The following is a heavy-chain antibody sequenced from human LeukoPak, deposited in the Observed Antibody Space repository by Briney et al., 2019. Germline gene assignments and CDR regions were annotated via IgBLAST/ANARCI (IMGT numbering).Heavy chain of an antibody. CDR3: AKDLIHGVYGWFDP. D-gene: IGHD2-8*01. CDR1: GFTFSRYA. V-gene: IGHV3-23*01. CDR2: ISGSGGST. J-gene: IGHJ5*02. Sequence: GGSPRLSCAASGFTFSRYAISWGPQAPGEGLEWGSAISGSGGSTYYPDSMKGRFTTSRDNSNNTLYLQMNSLRAEDTAVYYCAKDLIHGVYGWFDPWGQGTLVTVSS.